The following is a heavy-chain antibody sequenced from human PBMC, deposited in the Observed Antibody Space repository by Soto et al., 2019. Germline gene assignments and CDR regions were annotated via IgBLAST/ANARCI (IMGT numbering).Heavy chain of an antibody. V-gene: IGHV1-69*06. J-gene: IGHJ6*02. CDR1: GGTFSSYA. CDR3: AGEMDFWSGFDYYGMDV. CDR2: IIPIFGTA. Sequence: SVKVSCKASGGTFSSYAISWVRQAPGQGLEWMGGIIPIFGTANYAQKFQGRVTITADKSTSTAYMELSSLRSEDTAVYYCAGEMDFWSGFDYYGMDVWGQVTTVTVSS. D-gene: IGHD3-3*01.